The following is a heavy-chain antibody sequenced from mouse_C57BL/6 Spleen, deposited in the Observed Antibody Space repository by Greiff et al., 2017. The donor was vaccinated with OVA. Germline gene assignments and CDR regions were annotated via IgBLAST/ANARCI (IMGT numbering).Heavy chain of an antibody. CDR3: ARGAGGYAMDY. CDR1: GYAFTNYL. J-gene: IGHJ4*01. V-gene: IGHV1-54*01. Sequence: QVQLKQSGAELVRPGTSVKVSCKASGYAFTNYLIEWVKQRPGQGLEWIGVLNPGSGGTNYNEKFKGKATLTADKSSSTSYMQRSSLTSEDAAVYCGARGAGGYAMDYWGQGTSVTVSS. CDR2: LNPGSGGT.